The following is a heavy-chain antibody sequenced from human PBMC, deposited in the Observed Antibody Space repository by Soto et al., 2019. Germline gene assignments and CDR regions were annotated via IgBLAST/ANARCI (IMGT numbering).Heavy chain of an antibody. CDR2: IYYSGST. CDR3: ARTTVTNYYYYYSGMDV. D-gene: IGHD4-17*01. V-gene: IGHV4-31*03. CDR1: GGSISSGGYY. Sequence: SETLSLTCTVSGGSISSGGYYWSWIRQHPGKGLEWIGYIYYSGSTYYNPSLKSRVTISVDTSKNQFSLKLSSVTAADTAVYYCARTTVTNYYYYYSGMDVWGQGTTVTVSS. J-gene: IGHJ6*01.